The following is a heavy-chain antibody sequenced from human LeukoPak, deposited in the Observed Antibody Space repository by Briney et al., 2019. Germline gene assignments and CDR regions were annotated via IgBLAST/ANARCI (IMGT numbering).Heavy chain of an antibody. J-gene: IGHJ5*02. V-gene: IGHV3-48*01. CDR2: ISSGSSTI. D-gene: IGHD2-21*01. CDR3: ARVALKIGAGLFDP. CDR1: GFTFSSYG. Sequence: PGGSLRLSCAASGFTFSSYGMNWVRQAPGKGLEWVSYISSGSSTIYYADSVKGRFTISRDNAKNSLYLQMNSLRAEDAAVYYCARVALKIGAGLFDPWGQGTLVTVSS.